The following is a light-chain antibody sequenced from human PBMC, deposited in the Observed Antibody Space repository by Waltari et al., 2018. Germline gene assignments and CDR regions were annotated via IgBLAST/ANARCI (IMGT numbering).Light chain of an antibody. V-gene: IGLV1-40*01. J-gene: IGLJ2*01. Sequence: QSVLTPPPSVSGAPGQRVTIPCTGSSSNIGSPYNVHCYKQLPGTAPKLLFYEDSHRPSGVPDLFSDSRSCTSSSLAITVLRAEDEAEYYCPSYDSGLSAVVFGGGTKVTVL. CDR3: PSYDSGLSAVV. CDR2: EDS. CDR1: SSNIGSPYN.